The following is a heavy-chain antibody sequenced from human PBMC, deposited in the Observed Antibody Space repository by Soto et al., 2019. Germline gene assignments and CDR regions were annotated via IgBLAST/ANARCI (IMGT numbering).Heavy chain of an antibody. D-gene: IGHD1-26*01. V-gene: IGHV4-59*08. CDR2: IYYSGST. Sequence: SETLSLSCTVSGGSISSYYWSWIRQPPGKGLEWIGYIYYSGSTNYNPSLKSRVTISVDTSKNQFSLKLSSVTAADTAVYYCARRGATTKKPIDYWGQGTLVTVSS. J-gene: IGHJ4*02. CDR1: GGSISSYY. CDR3: ARRGATTKKPIDY.